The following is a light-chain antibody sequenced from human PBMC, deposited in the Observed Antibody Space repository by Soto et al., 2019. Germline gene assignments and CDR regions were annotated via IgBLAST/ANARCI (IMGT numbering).Light chain of an antibody. CDR1: QSVSSS. CDR3: QQRSSWPLT. V-gene: IGKV3-11*01. Sequence: EIVLTQSPATLSLSPGETATLSCRASQSVSSSLAWYQQKPGQTPRLLIYDASNRATGIPARFSGSGSGTDFTLTVSSLEPEDFGVYYCQQRSSWPLTFGGGTKVEIK. J-gene: IGKJ4*01. CDR2: DAS.